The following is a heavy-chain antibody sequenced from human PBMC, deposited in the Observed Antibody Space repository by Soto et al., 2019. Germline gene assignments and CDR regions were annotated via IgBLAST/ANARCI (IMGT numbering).Heavy chain of an antibody. CDR1: GFTFSNAW. CDR2: IKSKSDGGTT. CDR3: TTDGRTEPDY. Sequence: GGSLRLSCAASGFTFSNAWMNWVRQAPGKGLEWVGGIKSKSDGGTTDYAAPVKGTFTISRDDSKNTLYLQMNSLKTEDTAVYYCTTDGRTEPDYWGLGTLVTVSS. J-gene: IGHJ4*02. V-gene: IGHV3-15*07.